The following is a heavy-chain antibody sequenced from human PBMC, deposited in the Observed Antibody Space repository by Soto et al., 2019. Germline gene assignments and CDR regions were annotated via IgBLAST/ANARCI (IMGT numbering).Heavy chain of an antibody. Sequence: ASVKVSCKASGYTFTSYGISWVRQAPGQGLEWMGWISAYNGNTNYAQKLQGRVTMTTDTSTSTAYMELRSLRSDDTAVYYCARVRSGGSSHPHAFDIWGQGTMVTVSS. V-gene: IGHV1-18*01. CDR3: ARVRSGGSSHPHAFDI. CDR2: ISAYNGNT. D-gene: IGHD2-15*01. J-gene: IGHJ3*02. CDR1: GYTFTSYG.